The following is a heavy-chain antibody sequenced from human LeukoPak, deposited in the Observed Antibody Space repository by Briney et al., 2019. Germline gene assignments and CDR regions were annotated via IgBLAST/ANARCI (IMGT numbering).Heavy chain of an antibody. D-gene: IGHD2-2*01. CDR1: GSRFTSYW. CDR3: ARGLGYCSSTSCYFDY. Sequence: GASLKISCKGSGSRFTSYWIGWVRRMPGKGLEWMGIIYPGDSDTRYSPSFQGQVTISADKSISTAYLQWSSLKASDTAMYYCARGLGYCSSTSCYFDYWGQGTLVTVSS. CDR2: IYPGDSDT. J-gene: IGHJ4*02. V-gene: IGHV5-51*01.